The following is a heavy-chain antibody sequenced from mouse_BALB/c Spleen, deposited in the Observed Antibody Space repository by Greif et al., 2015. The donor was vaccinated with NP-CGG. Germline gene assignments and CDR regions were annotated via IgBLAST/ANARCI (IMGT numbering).Heavy chain of an antibody. CDR2: IRNKANSYTT. CDR3: ARKQALYAMDY. D-gene: IGHD3-2*02. V-gene: IGHV7-3*02. CDR1: GFTFTDYY. J-gene: IGHJ4*01. Sequence: EVQLVESGGGLVQPGGSLRLSCATSGFTFTDYYMSWVRQPPGKALEWLGFIRNKANSYTTEYSASVKGRFTISRDNSQSILYLQMNTLRAEDSATYYCARKQALYAMDYWGQGTSVTVSS.